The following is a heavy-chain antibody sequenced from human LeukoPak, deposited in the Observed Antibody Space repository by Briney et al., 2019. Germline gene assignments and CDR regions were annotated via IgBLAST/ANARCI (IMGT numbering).Heavy chain of an antibody. D-gene: IGHD6-19*01. CDR3: IRGWYEGFDY. V-gene: IGHV3-30*03. CDR2: ISYDGSNK. Sequence: GGSLRLSCAASGFTFSSYGMHWVRQAPGKGLEWVAVISYDGSNKYYADSVKGRFTISRDNSKNTAYLQMNSLKTEDTAVYYCIRGWYEGFDYWGQGTLVTVSS. J-gene: IGHJ4*02. CDR1: GFTFSSYG.